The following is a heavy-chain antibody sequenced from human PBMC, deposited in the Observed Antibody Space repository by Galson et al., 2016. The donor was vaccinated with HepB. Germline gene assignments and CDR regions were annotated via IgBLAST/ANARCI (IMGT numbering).Heavy chain of an antibody. CDR2: ISWNSRNI. CDR3: AKDGGEDWTTAKPDY. J-gene: IGHJ4*02. Sequence: SLRLSCAASGFTFHDHAMHWVRQTPGKGLEWVSGISWNSRNIGYADSVKGRFTISRDNAKNSVVLQMNSLRPEDTALYYCAKDGGEDWTTAKPDYWGQGTLVTVSS. CDR1: GFTFHDHA. D-gene: IGHD4-17*01. V-gene: IGHV3-9*01.